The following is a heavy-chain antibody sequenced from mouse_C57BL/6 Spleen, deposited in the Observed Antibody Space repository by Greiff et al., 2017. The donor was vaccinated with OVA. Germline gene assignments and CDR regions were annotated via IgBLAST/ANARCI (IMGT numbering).Heavy chain of an antibody. J-gene: IGHJ2*01. CDR3: ARRDYSNYFDY. CDR1: GYSFTSYY. V-gene: IGHV1-66*01. CDR2: IYPGSGNT. D-gene: IGHD2-5*01. Sequence: VKLMESGPELVKPGASVKISCKASGYSFTSYYIHWVKQRPGQGLEWIGWIYPGSGNTKYNEKFKGKATLTADTSSSTAYMQLSSLTSEDSAVYYCARRDYSNYFDYWGQGTTLTVSS.